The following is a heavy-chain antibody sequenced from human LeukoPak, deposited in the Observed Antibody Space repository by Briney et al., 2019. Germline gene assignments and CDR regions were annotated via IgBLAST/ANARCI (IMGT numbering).Heavy chain of an antibody. CDR2: ISDSGGRT. V-gene: IGHV3-23*01. CDR3: AKRGVVIRVILVGFHKEAYYFDS. Sequence: GGSLRLSCAASGFTFNTYPMHWVRQAPGRGLEWVAGISDSGGRTNYADSVKGRFTISRDNPKNTLYLQMNSLRAEDTAVYFCAKRGVVIRVILVGFHKEAYYFDSWGQGALVTVSS. J-gene: IGHJ4*02. D-gene: IGHD3-22*01. CDR1: GFTFNTYP.